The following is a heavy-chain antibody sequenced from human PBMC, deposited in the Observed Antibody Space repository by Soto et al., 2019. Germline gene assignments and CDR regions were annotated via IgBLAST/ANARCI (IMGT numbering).Heavy chain of an antibody. V-gene: IGHV1-69*12. CDR1: GGTFSSYA. CDR2: IIPIFGTA. CDR3: ARDTYYYDSSGYYPHYFDY. Sequence: QVQLVQSGAEVKKPGSSVKVSCKASGGTFSSYAISWVRQAPGQGLEWMGGIIPIFGTANYAQKFQGRVTITADESTSTAYRELSSLRSEDTAVYYCARDTYYYDSSGYYPHYFDYWGQGTLVTVSS. J-gene: IGHJ4*02. D-gene: IGHD3-22*01.